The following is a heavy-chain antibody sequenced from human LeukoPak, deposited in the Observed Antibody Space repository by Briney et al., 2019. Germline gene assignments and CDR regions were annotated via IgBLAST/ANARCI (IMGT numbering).Heavy chain of an antibody. V-gene: IGHV3-23*01. CDR1: GFIFSHYT. Sequence: GGSLRLSCAASGFIFSHYTMTWVRQAPGKGLEWVSPINGSGDATKYADSFMGRFTISRDNSKNTVSLQINSLRVDDTAVYYCVKSDCASDGCKLLSYWGQGTLVSASS. CDR3: VKSDCASDGCKLLSY. J-gene: IGHJ4*02. CDR2: INGSGDAT. D-gene: IGHD3-10*01.